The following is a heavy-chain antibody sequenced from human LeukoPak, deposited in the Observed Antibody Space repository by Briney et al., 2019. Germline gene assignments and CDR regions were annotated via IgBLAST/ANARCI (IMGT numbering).Heavy chain of an antibody. V-gene: IGHV3-53*01. CDR2: MFAGGSP. J-gene: IGHJ4*02. CDR1: GFNVSSNY. CDR3: ARGVGVRGVVSQPLEY. Sequence: PWGSLILSCAASGFNVSSNYMTWVRQAPGKALEWVSVMFAGGSPYFADSVKGRFTLSRDNSKNTLYLHMNNLRADDTAVYYCARGVGVRGVVSQPLEYWAQGTLVIVSS. D-gene: IGHD3-10*01.